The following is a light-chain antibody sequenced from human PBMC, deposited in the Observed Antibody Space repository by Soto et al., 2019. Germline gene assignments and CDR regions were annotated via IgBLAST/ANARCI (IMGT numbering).Light chain of an antibody. CDR3: CSYTTSSTYV. Sequence: SALTQPPSASGSPGQTVAISCTGTSSDVGTYNYVSWYQQHPGKAPKLMIYDVIQRPSGVPARFSGSKSGNTASLTVSGLQPEDEADYYCCSYTTSSTYVFGTGTKLTVL. CDR2: DVI. CDR1: SSDVGTYNY. V-gene: IGLV2-8*01. J-gene: IGLJ1*01.